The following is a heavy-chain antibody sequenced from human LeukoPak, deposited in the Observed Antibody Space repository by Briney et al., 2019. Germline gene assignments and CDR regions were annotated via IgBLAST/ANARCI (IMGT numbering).Heavy chain of an antibody. Sequence: GGSLRLSCAASGFTFSDYYMSWIRQAPGKGLEWVSYISSSGSTIYYADSVKGRFTISRDNSKNTLYLQMNSLRAEDTAVYYCAKAKYSSSVSYVYAFDIWGQGTMVTVSS. J-gene: IGHJ3*02. D-gene: IGHD6-6*01. CDR3: AKAKYSSSVSYVYAFDI. V-gene: IGHV3-11*01. CDR1: GFTFSDYY. CDR2: ISSSGSTI.